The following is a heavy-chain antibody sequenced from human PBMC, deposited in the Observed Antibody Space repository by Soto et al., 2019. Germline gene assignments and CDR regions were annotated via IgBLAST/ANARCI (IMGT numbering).Heavy chain of an antibody. CDR3: AILPESDAFDI. J-gene: IGHJ3*02. Sequence: QVQLQESGPGLVKPSQTLSLTCTVSGGSISSGDYYWSWIRQPPGKGLEWIGYIYYSGSTYYNPSLKSRVTXSXATSKNQFSLKLSSVTAADTAVYYCAILPESDAFDIWGQGTMVTVSS. CDR1: GGSISSGDYY. CDR2: IYYSGST. V-gene: IGHV4-30-4*01.